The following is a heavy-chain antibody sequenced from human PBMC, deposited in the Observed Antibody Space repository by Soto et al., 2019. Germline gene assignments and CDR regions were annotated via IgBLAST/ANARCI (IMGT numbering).Heavy chain of an antibody. D-gene: IGHD2-15*01. V-gene: IGHV3-33*01. CDR1: GFTFSSYG. CDR3: ARGGYCSGGSCDHYYYYYMDV. Sequence: QVQLVESGGGVVQHGRSLRLSCAASGFTFSSYGMHWVRQAPGKGLEWVAVIWYDGSNKYYADSVKGRFTISRDNSKNTLYLQMNSLRAEDTAVYYCARGGYCSGGSCDHYYYYYMDVWGKGTTVTVSS. CDR2: IWYDGSNK. J-gene: IGHJ6*03.